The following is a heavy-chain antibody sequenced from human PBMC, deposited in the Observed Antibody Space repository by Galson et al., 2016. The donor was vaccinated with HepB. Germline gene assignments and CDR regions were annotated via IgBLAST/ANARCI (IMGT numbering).Heavy chain of an antibody. CDR2: LYYDGRT. D-gene: IGHD3-3*01. V-gene: IGHV4-39*07. J-gene: IGHJ4*02. CDR3: ARLCCTGLDFGKLHYFDF. Sequence: SETLSLTCTVSGDSLRSSTYYWGWLRQPPGKGLQWIGTLYYDGRTYFNPSLKSRLSMSVDTSRSQFSLRLGSVTAADTAVYFCARLCCTGLDFGKLHYFDFWGQGALVTVSS. CDR1: GDSLRSSTYY.